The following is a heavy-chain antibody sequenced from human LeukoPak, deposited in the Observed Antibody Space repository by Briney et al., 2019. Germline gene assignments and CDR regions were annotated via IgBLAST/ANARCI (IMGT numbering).Heavy chain of an antibody. CDR1: GGSISSGGYY. D-gene: IGHD1-7*01. CDR2: IYYSGST. Sequence: SETLSLTCTVSGGSISSGGYYWSWIRQHPGKSLEWIGYIYYSGSTYYNPSLKSRVTISVDTSKNQFSLKLSSVTAADTAVYYCARDGAITGTDNRFDPWGQGTLVTVSS. J-gene: IGHJ5*02. CDR3: ARDGAITGTDNRFDP. V-gene: IGHV4-31*03.